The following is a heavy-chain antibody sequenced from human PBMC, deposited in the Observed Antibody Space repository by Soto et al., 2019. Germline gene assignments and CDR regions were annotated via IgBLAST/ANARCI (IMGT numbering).Heavy chain of an antibody. CDR1: GFTFRNYA. Sequence: GGSLRLSCAASGFTFRNYAMNWVRQAPGKGLEWVSGISVSGGSTYYADSVKGRFTVSRDNSKNTVFLQMNSLRAEDTAVYFCAKGMYCYDSSGYRLFDYWGQGTPVTAPQ. CDR3: AKGMYCYDSSGYRLFDY. D-gene: IGHD3-22*01. J-gene: IGHJ4*02. V-gene: IGHV3-23*01. CDR2: ISVSGGST.